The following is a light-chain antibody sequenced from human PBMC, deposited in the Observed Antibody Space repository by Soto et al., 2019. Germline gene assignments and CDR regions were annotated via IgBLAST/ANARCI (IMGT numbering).Light chain of an antibody. J-gene: IGLJ1*01. V-gene: IGLV3-21*01. CDR2: YDS. CDR1: NIGSKS. CDR3: QVWDTDNDHHV. Sequence: SYELTQSPSLSVAPGQTATITCGGNNIGSKSVNWYQQKAGQAPVLVMSYDSDRPSGIPERFSGSNSGNTATLTLSRVESGDEADSFCQVWDTDNDHHVFGSGTKLTVL.